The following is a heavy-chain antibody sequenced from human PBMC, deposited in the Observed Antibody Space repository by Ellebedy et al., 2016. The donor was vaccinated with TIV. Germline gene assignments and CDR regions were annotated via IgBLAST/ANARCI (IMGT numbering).Heavy chain of an antibody. J-gene: IGHJ1*01. CDR1: GFIVSTND. Sequence: GESLKISCAASGFIVSTNDVSWVRQAPAKGPEWVSAFYYDGSTYYADSVKGLFTVSRANSKNTVYLQMESLGGDDAAVSYSVGAYRGGGGGEFAHWGQGTLVTVSS. V-gene: IGHV3-53*01. CDR2: FYYDGST. CDR3: VGAYRGGGGGEFAH. D-gene: IGHD3-16*01.